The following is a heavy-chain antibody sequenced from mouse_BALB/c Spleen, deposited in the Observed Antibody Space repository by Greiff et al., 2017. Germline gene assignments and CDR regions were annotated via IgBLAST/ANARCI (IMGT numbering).Heavy chain of an antibody. D-gene: IGHD3-3*01. Sequence: VKLVESGPSLVQPSQSLSITCTVSGFSLTSYGVHWVRQSPGKGLEWLGVIWRGGSTDYNAAFMSRLSITKDNSKSQVFFKMNSLQADDTAIYYCAKKGDPGAMDYWGQGTSVTVSS. CDR2: IWRGGST. CDR3: AKKGDPGAMDY. V-gene: IGHV2-5-1*01. J-gene: IGHJ4*01. CDR1: GFSLTSYG.